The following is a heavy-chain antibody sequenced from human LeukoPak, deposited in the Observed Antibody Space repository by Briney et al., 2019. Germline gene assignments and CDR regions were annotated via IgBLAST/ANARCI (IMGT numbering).Heavy chain of an antibody. J-gene: IGHJ4*02. CDR3: ARVGGGSYWSHFDY. Sequence: ASVKVSCKASGYSFTSNYIHWVRQAPGQGLEWMGMIYPRGGSTSYAQKFQGRVTMTRDTSTSTVYMELSSLRSEDTAVYYCARVGGGSYWSHFDYWGQGTLVTVSS. CDR1: GYSFTSNY. D-gene: IGHD1-26*01. CDR2: IYPRGGST. V-gene: IGHV1-46*01.